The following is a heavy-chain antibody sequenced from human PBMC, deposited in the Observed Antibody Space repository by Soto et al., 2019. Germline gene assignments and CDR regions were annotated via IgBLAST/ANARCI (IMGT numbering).Heavy chain of an antibody. CDR2: ISGSGGST. CDR1: VFTFSSYA. J-gene: IGHJ6*02. CDR3: AKHLRPYYYYGMDV. Sequence: PRWSLRLSCAASVFTFSSYAMSWVRQAPGKGLEWVSAISGSGGSTYYADSVKGRFTISRDNSKNTLYLQMNSLRAEDTAVYYCAKHLRPYYYYGMDVWGQGTTVTVSS. V-gene: IGHV3-23*01.